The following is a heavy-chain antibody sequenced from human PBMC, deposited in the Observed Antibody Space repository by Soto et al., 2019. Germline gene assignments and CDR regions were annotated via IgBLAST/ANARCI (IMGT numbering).Heavy chain of an antibody. Sequence: PGGSLRLSCEASGFICSSYDMSWVRQAPGKGLEWVSTILVGGSTHYEDSVKGRFTISRDRSKNTVYLEMNSLTAGDTAVYYCAKATATGGGAFDICGQGTMVTVSS. J-gene: IGHJ3*02. D-gene: IGHD2-8*02. V-gene: IGHV3-23*01. CDR1: GFICSSYD. CDR3: AKATATGGGAFDI. CDR2: ILVGGST.